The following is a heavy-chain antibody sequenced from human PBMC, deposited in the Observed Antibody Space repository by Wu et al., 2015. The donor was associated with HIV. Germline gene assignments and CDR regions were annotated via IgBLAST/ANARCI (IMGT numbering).Heavy chain of an antibody. CDR3: ASPPPLTIAVADNYYYYYMDV. D-gene: IGHD6-19*01. V-gene: IGHV1-69*13. CDR1: GAIFRNYA. Sequence: QVQLEQSGPEVKRPGSSVTLSCKASGAIFRNYAFNWVRLAPGQGLQWMGRIIPTFDITHYAQKFRDRLSITADESTGTAYMELSSLRSEDTAMYYCASPPPLTIAVADNYYYYYMDVWAKGTTVTVSS. J-gene: IGHJ6*03. CDR2: IIPTFDIT.